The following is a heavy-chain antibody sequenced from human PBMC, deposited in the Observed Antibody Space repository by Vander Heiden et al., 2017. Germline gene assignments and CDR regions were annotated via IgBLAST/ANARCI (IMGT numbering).Heavy chain of an antibody. CDR1: GGSFSGYY. D-gene: IGHD6-25*01. J-gene: IGHJ4*02. Sequence: QVQLPQWGAGLLKPSETLSLTCAVYGGSFSGYYWTWIRQPPGKGLEWIGEINESGSTNYNPSLKSRVTISGDTSKNQFSLRLTSVTAADTAVYYCARRGRLPFDYWGQGTLVTVSS. CDR3: ARRGRLPFDY. CDR2: INESGST. V-gene: IGHV4-34*02.